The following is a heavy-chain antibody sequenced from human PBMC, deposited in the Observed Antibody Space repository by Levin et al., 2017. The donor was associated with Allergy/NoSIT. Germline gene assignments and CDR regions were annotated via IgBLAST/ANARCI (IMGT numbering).Heavy chain of an antibody. V-gene: IGHV3-30-3*01. CDR3: ARAVGGSGPNWFDP. J-gene: IGHJ5*02. CDR2: ISYDGTNK. Sequence: GGSLRLSCEASGFTFSSYAMHWVRQAPGKGLEWVAVISYDGTNKYYADSVKGRFTISRDNSKNTLYLQMNSLRAEDTAVYYCARAVGGSGPNWFDPWGQGTLVTVSS. CDR1: GFTFSSYA. D-gene: IGHD3-10*01.